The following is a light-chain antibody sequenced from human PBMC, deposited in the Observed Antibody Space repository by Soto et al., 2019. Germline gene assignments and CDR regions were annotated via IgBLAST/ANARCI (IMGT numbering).Light chain of an antibody. J-gene: IGLJ3*02. Sequence: QAVVTQEPSLTVSPGGTVTLTCGSNTGDVTGGHYPYWLQRKPGQAPRTLIYDTSNKHSGTPARFSGSLLGGDAALTLSGAQPEDEAEYYCLLSHGRARVFGGGTKLTVL. CDR2: DTS. CDR1: TGDVTGGHY. V-gene: IGLV7-46*01. CDR3: LLSHGRARV.